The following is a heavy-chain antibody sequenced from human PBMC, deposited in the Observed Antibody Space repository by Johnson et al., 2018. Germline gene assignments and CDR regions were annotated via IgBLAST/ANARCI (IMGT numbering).Heavy chain of an antibody. D-gene: IGHD1-1*01. J-gene: IGHJ3*02. CDR3: TNDRGYAFDI. Sequence: EVQLLESGGGLAQPGGSLRLSCAVSGFTLSSYWMHWVRQAPGKGLVWVSRINKDGKTTNYADSVKGRFTISRDNAKNTLYLQMNSLRAEDTAVDYCTNDRGYAFDIWGQGTMVTVSS. V-gene: IGHV3-74*02. CDR2: INKDGKTT. CDR1: GFTLSSYW.